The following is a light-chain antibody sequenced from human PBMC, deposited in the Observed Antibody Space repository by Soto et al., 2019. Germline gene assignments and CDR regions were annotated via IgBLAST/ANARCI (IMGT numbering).Light chain of an antibody. V-gene: IGKV3-15*01. CDR3: QQRTTWPT. J-gene: IGKJ4*01. CDR2: GAS. Sequence: EIVMTQSPATLSVSPGERATLSCRASQSISSTLAWYQQKPGQAPRLLIYGASTRAPGIPARFSGSGSGTEFTLTISGLQSEDFAVYYCQQRTTWPTFGGGTKVEIK. CDR1: QSISST.